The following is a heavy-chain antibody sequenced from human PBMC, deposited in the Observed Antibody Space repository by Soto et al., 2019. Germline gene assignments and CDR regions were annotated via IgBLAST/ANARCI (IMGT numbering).Heavy chain of an antibody. Sequence: QVQLQQWGAGLLKPSETLSLTCAVYGGSFSNYYWNWIRQPPGKGLEWIGEINHSGTTNYNPSLKSPVTTSVHMSKTQFSLKVRSVTAADTAVYYCVLDHPVLGELSAGNYWGQGTLVTVSS. J-gene: IGHJ4*02. V-gene: IGHV4-34*01. CDR1: GGSFSNYY. D-gene: IGHD3-16*02. CDR2: INHSGTT. CDR3: VLDHPVLGELSAGNY.